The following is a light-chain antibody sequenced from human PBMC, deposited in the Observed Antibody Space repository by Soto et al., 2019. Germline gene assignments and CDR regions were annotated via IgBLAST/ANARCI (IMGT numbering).Light chain of an antibody. CDR1: RSDVGGYNY. V-gene: IGLV2-8*01. CDR3: SSYAGSNKV. Sequence: QSALTQPPSASGSPGQSVTISCTGTRSDVGGYNYVSWYQQHPGKAPKLMIYEVSKRPSGVPDRFSGSKSGNTASLTVSWLQAEDEADYYCSSYAGSNKVFGGGTKLTVL. CDR2: EVS. J-gene: IGLJ2*01.